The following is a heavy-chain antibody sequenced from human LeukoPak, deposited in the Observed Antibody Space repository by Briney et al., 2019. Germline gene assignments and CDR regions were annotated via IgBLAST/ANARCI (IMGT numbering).Heavy chain of an antibody. CDR1: GYTFTGYY. Sequence: ASVKVSCKASGYTFTGYYMHWVRQAPGQGLEWMGWINPNSGGTNYAQKLQGRVTMTRDTSISTAYMELSRLRSDDTAVYYCARDASVRGVGLGLPDYWGQGTLVTVSS. J-gene: IGHJ4*02. D-gene: IGHD5-18*01. CDR3: ARDASVRGVGLGLPDY. V-gene: IGHV1-2*02. CDR2: INPNSGGT.